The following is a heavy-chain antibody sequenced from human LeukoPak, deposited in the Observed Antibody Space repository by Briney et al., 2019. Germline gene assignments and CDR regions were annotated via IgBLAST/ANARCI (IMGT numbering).Heavy chain of an antibody. J-gene: IGHJ4*02. CDR1: GYSFTTYW. Sequence: QSLKISCKGSGYSFTTYWIAWVRQMPGRGLEWMGIISPDDSDIRYSPSFQGHVTISADKSISTAYLQWSSLQASDTAMYYCARHEGSGSYYSYWGQGTLVTVSS. CDR2: ISPDDSDI. D-gene: IGHD1-26*01. CDR3: ARHEGSGSYYSY. V-gene: IGHV5-51*01.